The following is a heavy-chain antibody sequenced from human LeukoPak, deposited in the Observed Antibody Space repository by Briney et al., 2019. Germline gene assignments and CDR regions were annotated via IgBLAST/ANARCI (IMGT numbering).Heavy chain of an antibody. J-gene: IGHJ4*02. V-gene: IGHV3-21*01. CDR1: GFTFSSYS. Sequence: GGSLRLSCAASGFTFSSYSMNWVRQAPGKGLEWVSSISSSSSYIYYADSVKGRFTISRDNAKSSLYLQMNSLRAEDTAVYYCAREDDSSGYLYYFDYWGQGTLVTVSS. CDR2: ISSSSSYI. CDR3: AREDDSSGYLYYFDY. D-gene: IGHD3-22*01.